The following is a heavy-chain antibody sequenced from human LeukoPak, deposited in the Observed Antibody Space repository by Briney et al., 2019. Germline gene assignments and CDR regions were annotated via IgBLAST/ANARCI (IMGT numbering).Heavy chain of an antibody. Sequence: MSADTLSLPCSVSGGSISNLYWSWIRQPPGKGPEWVGYIFYCGSPNQHPSLKSRVTLTVDTSKNQFPLKLSSVTVAATASYYCARTVRDWKFNNYCYFMDVWGKGNTVTISS. CDR3: ARTVRDWKFNNYCYFMDV. J-gene: IGHJ6*03. CDR1: GGSISNLY. CDR2: IFYCGSP. V-gene: IGHV4-59*07. D-gene: IGHD5-24*01.